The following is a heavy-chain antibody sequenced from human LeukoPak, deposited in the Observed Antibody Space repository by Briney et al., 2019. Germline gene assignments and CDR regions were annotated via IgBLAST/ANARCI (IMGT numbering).Heavy chain of an antibody. CDR3: ARDVGEYCSSINCHASDY. D-gene: IGHD2-2*01. CDR2: INPGSGAT. J-gene: IGHJ4*02. Sequence: ASVKVSCKASGYTFTGYYMHWGRQAPGQGLEWMGWINPGSGATNCAQRFHGRVTMTRDTSISTVYMELSRLRSDDTAVYYCARDVGEYCSSINCHASDYWGQGTLVTVSS. CDR1: GYTFTGYY. V-gene: IGHV1-2*02.